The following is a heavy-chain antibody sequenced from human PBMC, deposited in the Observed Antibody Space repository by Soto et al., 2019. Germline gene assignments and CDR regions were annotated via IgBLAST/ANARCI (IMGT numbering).Heavy chain of an antibody. CDR1: GGSIDNYY. Sequence: SETLSLTCTVSGGSIDNYYWSWIRQPPGKGLQWIGYIYYRGTTTYSPSLKSRVTISVDRSKNQFSLNLSSVTAADTPVYYRARLGGYYQSRDTCGQRTLVTVAS. CDR2: IYYRGTT. V-gene: IGHV4-59*08. J-gene: IGHJ5*02. D-gene: IGHD3-22*01. CDR3: ARLGGYYQSRDT.